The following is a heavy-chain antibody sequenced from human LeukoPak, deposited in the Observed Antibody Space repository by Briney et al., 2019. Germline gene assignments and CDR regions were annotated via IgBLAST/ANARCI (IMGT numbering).Heavy chain of an antibody. V-gene: IGHV3-48*01. Sequence: GGSLRLSCAASAFSLNAYNMDWVRQAPGKGLEWVSYISSTSSTIYYADSVKGRFTISRDNAKNSLYLQMNSLRAEDTAVYYCARLRAAAGSFDYWGQGTLVTVSS. D-gene: IGHD6-13*01. CDR2: ISSTSSTI. J-gene: IGHJ4*02. CDR3: ARLRAAAGSFDY. CDR1: AFSLNAYN.